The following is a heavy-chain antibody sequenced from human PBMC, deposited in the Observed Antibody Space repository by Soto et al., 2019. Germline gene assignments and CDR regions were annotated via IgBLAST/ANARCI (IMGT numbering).Heavy chain of an antibody. V-gene: IGHV3-48*02. CDR2: ITSSSDAI. CDR1: GFTFSNFG. CDR3: ARGGYSVVVPGTTDY. D-gene: IGHD2-2*01. J-gene: IGHJ4*02. Sequence: QPGGFLRLSCAASGFTFSNFGMNWVSQAPGKGLEWVSYITSSSDAIYYADSVKGRFTISRDNAKNSLYLQMSSLRDEDTAVYYCARGGYSVVVPGTTDYWGQGTLVTVSS.